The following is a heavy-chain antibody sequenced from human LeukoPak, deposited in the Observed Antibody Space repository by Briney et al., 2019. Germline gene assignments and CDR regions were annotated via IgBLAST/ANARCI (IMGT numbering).Heavy chain of an antibody. D-gene: IGHD4-11*01. Sequence: SQTLSLTCTVSGGSVSSGGYYWVWIRQRPGKGLEWIGYIYYTGSTSYNPSLKSRLTTAVDTSKNQFSLKLSSVTAADTAVYYCARPLNTVHDTFDVWGQGTMVTVSS. CDR3: ARPLNTVHDTFDV. V-gene: IGHV4-31*03. CDR1: GGSVSSGGYY. J-gene: IGHJ3*01. CDR2: IYYTGST.